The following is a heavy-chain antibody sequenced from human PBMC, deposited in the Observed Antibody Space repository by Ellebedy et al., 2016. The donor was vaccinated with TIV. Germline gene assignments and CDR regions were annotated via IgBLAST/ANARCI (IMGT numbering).Heavy chain of an antibody. CDR1: GFTSHDHG. Sequence: SLKISCAVSGFTSHDHGMHSVRQAPGKGLEWVSGIIWNTGRTGYADSVKGRFTISRDNAKNSLYLQMNSLRVEDTALYYCTKDVDPGGLYSWGQGTRVTVSS. D-gene: IGHD1-1*01. J-gene: IGHJ5*02. CDR3: TKDVDPGGLYS. V-gene: IGHV3-9*02. CDR2: IIWNTGRT.